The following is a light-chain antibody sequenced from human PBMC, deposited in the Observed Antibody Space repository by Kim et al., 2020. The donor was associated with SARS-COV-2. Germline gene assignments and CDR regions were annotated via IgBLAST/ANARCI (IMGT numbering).Light chain of an antibody. CDR1: STDVGCYNY. J-gene: IGLJ2*01. V-gene: IGLV2-11*01. CDR2: DVS. Sequence: GQSVTISCTGTSTDVGCYNYVSWYQQHPGKAPKLMIYDVSKRPSGVPDRFSGAKSGNTASLTISGLQAEDEADYYCCSYAGSYNVVFGGGTQLIVL. CDR3: CSYAGSYNVV.